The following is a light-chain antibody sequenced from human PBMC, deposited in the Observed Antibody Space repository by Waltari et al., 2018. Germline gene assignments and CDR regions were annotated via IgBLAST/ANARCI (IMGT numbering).Light chain of an antibody. J-gene: IGKJ1*01. V-gene: IGKV1-5*03. CDR3: QQYKSYSVT. CDR1: QSVNGW. CDR2: KTT. Sequence: DIQMTQSPSTLSASVGDRVTITCRASQSVNGWLAWYQQKPGKAPKLLIYKTTTLESGVPSRFSGSGSGTEFTLTISSLQPDDFATYYCQQYKSYSVTFGQGTKVEVK.